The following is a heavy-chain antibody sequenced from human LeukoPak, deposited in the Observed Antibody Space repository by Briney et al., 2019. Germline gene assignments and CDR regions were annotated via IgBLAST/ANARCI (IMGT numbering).Heavy chain of an antibody. CDR1: GFTFTRYA. Sequence: GGSLRLTCAASGFTFTRYAMTWVRQAPGKGLEWVSGISDSGGSTHYADSVKGRFTISRDNSKNTLYLQMNSLRAEDTAVYYCAKGFYVSSWCVDYWGQGTLVTVSS. D-gene: IGHD6-13*01. J-gene: IGHJ4*02. CDR2: ISDSGGST. V-gene: IGHV3-23*01. CDR3: AKGFYVSSWCVDY.